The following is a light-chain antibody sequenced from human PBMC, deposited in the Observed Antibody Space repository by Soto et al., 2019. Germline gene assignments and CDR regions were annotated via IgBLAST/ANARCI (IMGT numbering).Light chain of an antibody. V-gene: IGLV2-14*03. CDR1: SSDVAGYNY. Sequence: QSALTQPASVSGSPGQSITISCTGTSSDVAGYNYVSWYQHHPGKAPKLMIFDVSNRPSGVSNRFSGSKSGNTAALTISGLQPADEADYYCSSYTTSNTRQIVFGTGTKVTVL. J-gene: IGLJ1*01. CDR3: SSYTTSNTRQIV. CDR2: DVS.